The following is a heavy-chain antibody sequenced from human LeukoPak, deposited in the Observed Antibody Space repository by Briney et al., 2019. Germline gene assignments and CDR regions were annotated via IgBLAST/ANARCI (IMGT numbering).Heavy chain of an antibody. CDR1: GASISSSSF. CDR3: ARRGITDSTSYFDS. Sequence: SETLSLTCTVSGASISSSSFWGWIRRPPGRGLEWIGHIFYSGSTYYNPSLKSRVTLSVDTSDNQFSLKLSSVTATDTAIYYCARRGITDSTSYFDSWGQGVLVTVSP. V-gene: IGHV4-39*01. J-gene: IGHJ4*02. CDR2: IFYSGST. D-gene: IGHD2-2*01.